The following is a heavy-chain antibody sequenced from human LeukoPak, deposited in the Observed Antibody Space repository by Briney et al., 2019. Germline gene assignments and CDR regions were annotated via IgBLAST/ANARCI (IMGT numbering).Heavy chain of an antibody. V-gene: IGHV4-59*08. D-gene: IGHD6-13*01. CDR2: IYYSGST. J-gene: IGHJ5*02. CDR1: GGSISSYY. CDR3: ARRRSSSGNGGSAP. Sequence: ASETLSLTCTVSGGSISSYYWSWIRQPPGKGLEWIGYIYYSGSTNYNPSLKSRVTISVDTSKNQFSLKLSSVTAADTAVYYCARRRSSSGNGGSAPGAQEPRVTVPS.